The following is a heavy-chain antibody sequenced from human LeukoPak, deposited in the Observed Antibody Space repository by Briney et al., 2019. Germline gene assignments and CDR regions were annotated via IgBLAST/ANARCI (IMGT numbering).Heavy chain of an antibody. CDR3: ARGGAYHSFDF. V-gene: IGHV3-66*01. CDR2: VYSGGDT. J-gene: IGHJ4*01. Sequence: GGSLRLSCAASGFTVSDNYMSWVRQAPGKGLEWVSIVYSGGDTYYADSVKGRFTISRDSSKNTVFLQMNSLRPEDTALYFCARGGAYHSFDFWGQGALVTVSS. CDR1: GFTVSDNY. D-gene: IGHD1-26*01.